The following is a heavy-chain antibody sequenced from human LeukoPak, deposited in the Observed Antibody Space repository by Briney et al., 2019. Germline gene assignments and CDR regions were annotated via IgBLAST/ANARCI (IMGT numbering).Heavy chain of an antibody. J-gene: IGHJ4*02. V-gene: IGHV3-21*01. Sequence: GGSLRLSCAASGFTFSSYAMSWVRQAPGKGLEWVSSISSSSSYIYYADSVKGRFTISRDNAKNSLYLQMNSLRAEDTAVYYCARDEDPIVGATNVDYWGQGTLVTVSS. D-gene: IGHD1-26*01. CDR2: ISSSSSYI. CDR1: GFTFSSYA. CDR3: ARDEDPIVGATNVDY.